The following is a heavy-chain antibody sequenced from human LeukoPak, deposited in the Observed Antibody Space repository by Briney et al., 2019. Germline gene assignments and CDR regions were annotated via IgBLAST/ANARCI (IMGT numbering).Heavy chain of an antibody. Sequence: PSETPSLTCTVSGGSISSGSYYWSWIRQPAGKGLEWIGRIYTSGSTNYNPSLKSRVTISVDTSKNQFSLKLSSVTAADTAVYYCARLGGAAAGPRSWFDPWGQGTLVTVSS. CDR3: ARLGGAAAGPRSWFDP. CDR2: IYTSGST. D-gene: IGHD6-13*01. J-gene: IGHJ5*02. CDR1: GGSISSGSYY. V-gene: IGHV4-61*02.